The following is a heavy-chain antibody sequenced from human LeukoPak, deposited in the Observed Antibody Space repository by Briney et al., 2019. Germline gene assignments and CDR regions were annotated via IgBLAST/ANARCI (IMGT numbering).Heavy chain of an antibody. CDR3: AKGRDWNLVVSAFDI. CDR2: ISYDGSNK. J-gene: IGHJ3*02. D-gene: IGHD1-7*01. V-gene: IGHV3-30*18. CDR1: GFTFSSYG. Sequence: PGRSLRLSCAASGFTFSSYGMHWVRQAPGKGLEWVAVISYDGSNKYYADSVKGRFTISRDNSKNTLYLQMNNLRAEDTAVYYCAKGRDWNLVVSAFDIWGQGTMVTVSS.